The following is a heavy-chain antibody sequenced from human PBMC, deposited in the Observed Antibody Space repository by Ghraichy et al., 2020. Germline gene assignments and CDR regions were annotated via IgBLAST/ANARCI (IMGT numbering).Heavy chain of an antibody. V-gene: IGHV4-34*01. D-gene: IGHD3-10*01. CDR3: ARGGGEPYYGSGSSGMDV. Sequence: SETLSLTCAVYGGSFSGYYWSWIRQPPGKGLEWIGEINHSGSTNYNPSLKSRVTISVDTSKNQFSLKLSSVTAADTAVYYCARGGGEPYYGSGSSGMDVWGQGTTVTVSS. CDR2: INHSGST. J-gene: IGHJ6*02. CDR1: GGSFSGYY.